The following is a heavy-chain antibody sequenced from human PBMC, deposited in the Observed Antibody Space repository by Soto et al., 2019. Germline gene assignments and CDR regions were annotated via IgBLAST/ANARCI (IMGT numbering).Heavy chain of an antibody. CDR3: ARDKLLWFGEYYMDV. D-gene: IGHD3-10*01. J-gene: IGHJ6*03. CDR2: IWYDGSNK. V-gene: IGHV3-33*01. CDR1: GFTFSSYG. Sequence: GGSLRLSCAASGFTFSSYGMHWVRQAPGKGLEWVAVIWYDGSNKYYADSVKGRFTISRDNSKNTLYLQMNSLRAEDTAVYYCARDKLLWFGEYYMDVWGKGTTVTVSS.